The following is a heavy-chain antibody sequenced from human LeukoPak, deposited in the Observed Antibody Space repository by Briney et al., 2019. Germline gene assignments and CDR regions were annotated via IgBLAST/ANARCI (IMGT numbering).Heavy chain of an antibody. D-gene: IGHD3-3*01. CDR2: ISGSGGST. Sequence: PGGSLRLSCAASGFTFSSYAMSWVRQAPGKGLEWVSAISGSGGSTYYADSVKGRFTISRDNSKNTLYLQMNSLRAEDTAVYYCAKRPNYDFWRGYLDYWGQGTLVTVSS. J-gene: IGHJ4*02. V-gene: IGHV3-23*01. CDR1: GFTFSSYA. CDR3: AKRPNYDFWRGYLDY.